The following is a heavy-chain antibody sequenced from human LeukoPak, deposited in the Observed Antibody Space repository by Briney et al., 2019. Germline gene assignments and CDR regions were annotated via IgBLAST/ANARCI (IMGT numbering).Heavy chain of an antibody. CDR1: GGSFGGYY. CDR2: INHSGST. D-gene: IGHD3-16*02. Sequence: PSETLSLTCAVYGGSFGGYYWSWIRQPPGKGLEWIGEINHSGSTNYNPSLKSRVTISVDTSKNQFSLKLSSVTAADTAVYYCARAGSYRYKPIFDYWDQGTLVTVSS. CDR3: ARAGSYRYKPIFDY. V-gene: IGHV4-34*01. J-gene: IGHJ4*02.